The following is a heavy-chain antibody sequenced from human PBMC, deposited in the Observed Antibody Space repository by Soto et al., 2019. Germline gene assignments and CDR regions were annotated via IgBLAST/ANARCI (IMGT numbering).Heavy chain of an antibody. Sequence: QITLKESGPTLVKPTQTLTLTCTFSGFSLSTSGGGVGWIRQPPGKAREWLALSYGDDDKRYIPSLKSRLTITKDTSKNQVALTMTNMDPVDTATYYCAHRREVRSRSSYYYYGMDVWGQGTTVTVSS. D-gene: IGHD3-10*01. CDR1: GFSLSTSGGG. CDR2: SYGDDDK. V-gene: IGHV2-5*02. J-gene: IGHJ6*02. CDR3: AHRREVRSRSSYYYYGMDV.